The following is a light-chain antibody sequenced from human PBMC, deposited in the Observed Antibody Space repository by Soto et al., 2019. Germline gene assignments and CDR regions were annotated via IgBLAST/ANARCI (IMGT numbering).Light chain of an antibody. J-gene: IGKJ3*01. CDR1: QSVSSSY. Sequence: EIVLTQSPGTLSLSPGERATLSCRASQSVSSSYLAWYQQKPGQAPRLLIYGASSRATGIPDRFSGSGSGTDFTLTISRLEPEHFAVYYCQQYGSSPPFTFGPGTKVDIK. CDR2: GAS. CDR3: QQYGSSPPFT. V-gene: IGKV3-20*01.